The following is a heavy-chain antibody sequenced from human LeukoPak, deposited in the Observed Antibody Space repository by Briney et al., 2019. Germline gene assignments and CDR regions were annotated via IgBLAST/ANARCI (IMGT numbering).Heavy chain of an antibody. Sequence: SGGSLRLSCAASGFTFSSYSMNWVRQAPGKWLEWVSSISSSSSYIYYADSVKGRFTISRDNAKNSLYLQMNSLRAEDTAVYYCARAHDIYYYDSSGFDYWGQGTLVTVSS. V-gene: IGHV3-21*01. CDR2: ISSSSSYI. J-gene: IGHJ4*02. CDR1: GFTFSSYS. D-gene: IGHD3-22*01. CDR3: ARAHDIYYYDSSGFDY.